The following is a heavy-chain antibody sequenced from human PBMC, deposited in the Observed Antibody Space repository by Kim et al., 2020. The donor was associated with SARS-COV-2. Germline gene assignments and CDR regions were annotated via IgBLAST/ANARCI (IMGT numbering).Heavy chain of an antibody. CDR1: GFTFSSYG. D-gene: IGHD1-26*01. V-gene: IGHV3-33*05. J-gene: IGHJ5*02. CDR3: AAGEEHLWFDP. CDR2: ISYDGSNK. Sequence: GGSLRLSCAASGFTFSSYGMHWVRQAPGKGLEWVAVISYDGSNKYYADSVKGRFTISRDNSKNTLYLQMNSLRAEDTAVYYCAAGEEHLWFDPWGQGTLVTVSS.